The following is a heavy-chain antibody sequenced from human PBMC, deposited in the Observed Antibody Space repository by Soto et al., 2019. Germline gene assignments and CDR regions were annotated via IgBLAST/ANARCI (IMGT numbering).Heavy chain of an antibody. D-gene: IGHD2-2*01. J-gene: IGHJ5*02. Sequence: SETLSLTCTVSGGSISSYYWSWIRQPPGKGLEWIGYIYYSGSTNYNPSLKSRVTISVDTSKNQFSLKLSSVTAAATDVYYCARSGGELVVVTAANWFDPWGQGTLVTVSS. V-gene: IGHV4-59*01. CDR1: GGSISSYY. CDR3: ARSGGELVVVTAANWFDP. CDR2: IYYSGST.